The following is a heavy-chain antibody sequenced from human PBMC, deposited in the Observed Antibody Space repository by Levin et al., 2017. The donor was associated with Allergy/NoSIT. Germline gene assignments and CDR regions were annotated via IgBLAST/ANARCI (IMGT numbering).Heavy chain of an antibody. Sequence: GSLRLSCAVYGGSFSGFYWSWIRQPPGKGLEWIGEINDGGSTNHNPSLKSRVTISVDTSKNQISLKLSSVTAADTAVYYCARSSRFDPWGQGTLVTVSS. CDR3: ARSSRFDP. CDR1: GGSFSGFY. CDR2: INDGGST. J-gene: IGHJ5*02. V-gene: IGHV4-34*01.